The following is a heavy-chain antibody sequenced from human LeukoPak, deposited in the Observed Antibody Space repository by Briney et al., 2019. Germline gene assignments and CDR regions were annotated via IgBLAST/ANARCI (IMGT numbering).Heavy chain of an antibody. J-gene: IGHJ4*02. Sequence: GGSLRLSCAASGFTFSSYSMNWVRQAPGKGLEWVSSISSTGGTTYYADSVKGRFTISRDNSKNTLYLQMNSLRAEDTAVYYCARRAGAYSHPYDYWGQGTLVTVSS. V-gene: IGHV3-23*01. D-gene: IGHD4/OR15-4a*01. CDR1: GFTFSSYS. CDR3: ARRAGAYSHPYDY. CDR2: ISSTGGTT.